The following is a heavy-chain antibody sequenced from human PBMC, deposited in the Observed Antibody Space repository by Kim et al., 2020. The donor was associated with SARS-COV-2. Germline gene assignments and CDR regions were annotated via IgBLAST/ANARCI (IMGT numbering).Heavy chain of an antibody. Sequence: KFQGRVTITADEATSTAYMELSSLRSEDTAVYYCARVSTAVAGTGWFDPWGQGTLVTVSS. CDR3: ARVSTAVAGTGWFDP. D-gene: IGHD6-19*01. V-gene: IGHV1-69*01. J-gene: IGHJ5*02.